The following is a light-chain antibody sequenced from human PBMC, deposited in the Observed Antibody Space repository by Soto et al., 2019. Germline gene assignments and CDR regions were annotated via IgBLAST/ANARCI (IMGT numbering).Light chain of an antibody. CDR1: QSVSSSY. V-gene: IGKV3-20*01. CDR2: GAS. CDR3: QQYGSSLRT. Sequence: EILLTPSPGTLSLSKREIATLSCRASQSVSSSYLAWYQQKPGQAPRLLIYGASSRATGIPDRFSGSGSGTDFTLTISRLEPEDFAVYYCQQYGSSLRTFCHVTKVDVK. J-gene: IGKJ1*01.